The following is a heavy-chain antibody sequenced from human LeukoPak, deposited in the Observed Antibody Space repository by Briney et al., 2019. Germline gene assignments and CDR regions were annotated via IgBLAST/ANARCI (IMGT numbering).Heavy chain of an antibody. CDR2: INSDGSAT. CDR3: ARHWEL. D-gene: IGHD1-26*01. J-gene: IGHJ4*02. Sequence: GGSLRLSCAASGFTFRRYAMNWVRQAPGKGLDWVSAINSDGSATFYADSVKGRFTISRDNSKSTLYLQMNSLRAEDTAVYYCARHWELRGQGTLVTVSS. V-gene: IGHV3-23*01. CDR1: GFTFRRYA.